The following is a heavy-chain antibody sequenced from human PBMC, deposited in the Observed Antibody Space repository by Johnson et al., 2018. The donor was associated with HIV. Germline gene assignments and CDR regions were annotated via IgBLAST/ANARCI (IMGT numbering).Heavy chain of an antibody. V-gene: IGHV3-33*06. CDR1: GFNFSSYG. CDR3: AKGLASFFAFDI. Sequence: HVQLVESGGGVVQPGRSLRLSCAASGFNFSSYGMHWVRQAPGKGLEWVAVIWYDGSNKYYADSVKGRFTISRDNSKNTLYLQMNSLRAEDTAVYYCAKGLASFFAFDIWGQGTMVTVSS. D-gene: IGHD3-3*01. CDR2: IWYDGSNK. J-gene: IGHJ3*02.